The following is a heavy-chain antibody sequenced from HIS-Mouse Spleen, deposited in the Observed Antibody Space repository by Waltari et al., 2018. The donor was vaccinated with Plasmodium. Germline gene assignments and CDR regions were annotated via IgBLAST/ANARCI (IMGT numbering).Heavy chain of an antibody. CDR3: ARLGIPYVDTAMAVGY. CDR1: GFTVSSNY. Sequence: EVQLVESGGGLVQPGGSLRLSCAASGFTVSSNYMSWVRQAPGKGLGWVSVIYSGGSTYYADSVKGRVTISRDNSKNTLYLQMNSLRAEDTAVYYCARLGIPYVDTAMAVGYWGQGTLVTVSS. D-gene: IGHD5-18*01. J-gene: IGHJ4*02. V-gene: IGHV3-66*01. CDR2: IYSGGST.